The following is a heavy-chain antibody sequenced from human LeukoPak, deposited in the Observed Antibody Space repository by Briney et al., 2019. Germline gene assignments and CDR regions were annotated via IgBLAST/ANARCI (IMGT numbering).Heavy chain of an antibody. CDR2: INAGNGNT. J-gene: IGHJ4*02. D-gene: IGHD3-3*01. CDR3: AREYYDFWSGYWDY. Sequence: ASVKVSCKASGYTFTSYAMHWVRQAPGQRLEWMGWINAGNGNTKYSQKFQGRVTMTTDTSTSTAYMELRSLRSDDTAVYYCAREYYDFWSGYWDYWGQGTLVTVSS. CDR1: GYTFTSYA. V-gene: IGHV1-3*01.